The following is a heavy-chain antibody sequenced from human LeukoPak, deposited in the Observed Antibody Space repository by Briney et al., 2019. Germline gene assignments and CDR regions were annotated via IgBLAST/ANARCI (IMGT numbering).Heavy chain of an antibody. V-gene: IGHV4-59*01. CDR3: ARDQTTTIRYFDWLWPTAHSATDY. CDR2: IYYSGST. Sequence: SETLSLTCTVSGGSISNYYWSWVRQPPGKGLEWIGYIYYSGSTNYNPSLKSRVTISVDTSKNQFSLKLTSVTAADTAVYYCARDQTTTIRYFDWLWPTAHSATDYWGQGTLVTVSS. D-gene: IGHD3-9*01. CDR1: GGSISNYY. J-gene: IGHJ4*02.